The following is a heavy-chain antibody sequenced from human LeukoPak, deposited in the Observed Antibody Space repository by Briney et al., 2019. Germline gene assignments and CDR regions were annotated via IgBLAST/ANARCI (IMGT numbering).Heavy chain of an antibody. CDR2: INPSGGST. J-gene: IGHJ6*02. Sequence: ASVKVSCKASGYTFTSYYMHWVRQAPGQGLEWMGIINPSGGSTSYAQKFQGRVTMTRGTSTSTVYMELSSLRSEDTAVYYCARGEAGIAVAGDYGMDVWGQGTTVTVSS. V-gene: IGHV1-46*01. CDR3: ARGEAGIAVAGDYGMDV. CDR1: GYTFTSYY. D-gene: IGHD6-19*01.